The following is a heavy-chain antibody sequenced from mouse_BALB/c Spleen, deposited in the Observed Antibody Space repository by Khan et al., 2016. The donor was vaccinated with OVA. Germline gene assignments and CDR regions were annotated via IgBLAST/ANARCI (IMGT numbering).Heavy chain of an antibody. D-gene: IGHD1-1*01. CDR1: GFTFTDYY. CDR3: ARETVVDIYWYLDV. V-gene: IGHV7-3*02. J-gene: IGHJ1*01. CDR2: ISNKANGYTT. Sequence: EVELVESGGGLVQSGGSLRLSCATSGFTFTDYYMSWVRQPPGKALEWLGFISNKANGYTTEYSASVKGRFTISRDNSQSIVYLQMNTLRAEDSATYYCARETVVDIYWYLDVWGAGTTVTVSS.